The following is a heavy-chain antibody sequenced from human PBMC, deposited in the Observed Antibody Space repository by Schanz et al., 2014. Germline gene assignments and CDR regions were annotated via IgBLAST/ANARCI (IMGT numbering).Heavy chain of an antibody. CDR2: IYYCGST. CDR3: ARAEINSGYARYYYGMDV. V-gene: IGHV4-59*01. J-gene: IGHJ6*02. Sequence: QVQLQESGPGLVKPSETLSLTCTVSGGSISNYYWSWFRQPPGKGLEWFGYIYYCGSTNYNPSLKSRFTISVDTSKNQFSLKLSSVTAADTAVYYCARAEINSGYARYYYGMDVWGQGPAVTVSS. CDR1: GGSISNYY. D-gene: IGHD5-12*01.